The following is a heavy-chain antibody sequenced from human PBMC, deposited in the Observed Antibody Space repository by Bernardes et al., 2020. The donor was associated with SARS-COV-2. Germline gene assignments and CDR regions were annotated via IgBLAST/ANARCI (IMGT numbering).Heavy chain of an antibody. CDR2: IYNDGST. V-gene: IGHV3-53*01. CDR1: GFTVSGKY. D-gene: IGHD3-3*01. J-gene: IGHJ6*02. CDR3: ASRIKPVEWLLSAANHYNGMDV. Sequence: GSLRLSCAASGFTVSGKYMSWVRQAPGKGLEWVSIIYNDGSTYYVDSVKGRFTISRDNSKNTLDLQMNSLRVADTAVYYCASRIKPVEWLLSAANHYNGMDVWGQGTTVTVSS.